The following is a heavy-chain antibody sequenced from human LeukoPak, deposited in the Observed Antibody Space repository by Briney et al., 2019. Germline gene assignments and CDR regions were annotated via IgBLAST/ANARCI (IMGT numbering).Heavy chain of an antibody. CDR3: AKTREGDSSGYYYGRAHYFDY. D-gene: IGHD3-22*01. CDR2: IRYDESNK. CDR1: GFTFSSYG. Sequence: GGSLRLSCAASGFTFSSYGVHWVRQAPGKGLGWVAFIRYDESNKYYADSVKGRFTISRDNSKNTMYLQMNSLRAEDTAVYYCAKTREGDSSGYYYGRAHYFDYWGQGTPVTVSS. J-gene: IGHJ4*02. V-gene: IGHV3-30*02.